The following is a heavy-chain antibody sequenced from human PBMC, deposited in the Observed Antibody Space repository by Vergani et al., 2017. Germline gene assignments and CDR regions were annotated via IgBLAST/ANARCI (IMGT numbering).Heavy chain of an antibody. V-gene: IGHV1-46*03. Sequence: QVQLVQSGAEVKKPGASVKVSCKASGYTFTSYGISWVRQAPGQGLEWMGIINPSGGSTSYAKKFPGRVTMTRDTSTSTVYMELSSLISEDNAVYYCARETEGSIYCSGGSCSGYYYYYGMDVWGQGTTVTVSS. CDR1: GYTFTSYG. CDR2: INPSGGST. CDR3: ARETEGSIYCSGGSCSGYYYYYGMDV. J-gene: IGHJ6*02. D-gene: IGHD2-15*01.